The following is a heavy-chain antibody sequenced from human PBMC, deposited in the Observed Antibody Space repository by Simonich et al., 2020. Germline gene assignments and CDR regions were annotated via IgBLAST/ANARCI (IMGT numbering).Heavy chain of an antibody. V-gene: IGHV1-2*02. Sequence: QVQLVQSGAEVKKPGASVKVSCKASGYTFTGYYMHWVRQAPGQGLEWVGWINPNRGGTNYAQKFQGRVTMTRDTSISTDYMELSRLRSDDTDVYYCARGLLSGSYDAFDIWGQGTMVTVSS. J-gene: IGHJ3*02. CDR2: INPNRGGT. D-gene: IGHD1-26*01. CDR3: ARGLLSGSYDAFDI. CDR1: GYTFTGYY.